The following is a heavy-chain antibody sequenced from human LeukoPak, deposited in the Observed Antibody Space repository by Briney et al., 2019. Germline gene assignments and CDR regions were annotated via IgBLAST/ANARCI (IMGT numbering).Heavy chain of an antibody. CDR3: VRELQNAFDI. CDR1: GFTFSSYG. D-gene: IGHD4-11*01. J-gene: IGHJ3*02. Sequence: GGSLRLSCAASGFTFSSYGMNWVRQAPGKGLEWVSYISSSSSNIYFAGSVKGRFTISRDNAKNSLYLQMNSLRAEDTAVYYCVRELQNAFDIWGQGTMVTVSS. CDR2: ISSSSSNI. V-gene: IGHV3-48*04.